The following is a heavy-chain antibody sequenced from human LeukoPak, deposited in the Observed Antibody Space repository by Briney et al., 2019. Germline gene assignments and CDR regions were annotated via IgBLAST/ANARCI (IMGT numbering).Heavy chain of an antibody. Sequence: GGSLRLSCAASRFTFSNYGVNWVRQAPGKGLEWVSYINSRSSTIYYADSVRGRFTISRDNAKNSLYLQMNSLRAEDTAVYYCAKDRGGYAQYNWFDPWGQGTLVTVSS. D-gene: IGHD5-12*01. CDR3: AKDRGGYAQYNWFDP. CDR2: INSRSSTI. J-gene: IGHJ5*02. V-gene: IGHV3-48*01. CDR1: RFTFSNYG.